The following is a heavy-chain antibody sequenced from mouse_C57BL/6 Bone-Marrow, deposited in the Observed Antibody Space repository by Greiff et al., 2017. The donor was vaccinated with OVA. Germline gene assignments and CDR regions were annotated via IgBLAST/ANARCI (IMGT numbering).Heavy chain of an antibody. D-gene: IGHD1-1*01. Sequence: QVQLQQPGAELVKPGASVKLSCKASGYTFTSYWMHWVKQRPGQGLEWIGMIHPNSGSTNYNEKFKSQATLTVDKSSSTAYMQLSSLTSEDSAVYYCARWYYYGSWYFDVWGTGTTVTVSS. CDR3: ARWYYYGSWYFDV. J-gene: IGHJ1*03. V-gene: IGHV1-64*01. CDR1: GYTFTSYW. CDR2: IHPNSGST.